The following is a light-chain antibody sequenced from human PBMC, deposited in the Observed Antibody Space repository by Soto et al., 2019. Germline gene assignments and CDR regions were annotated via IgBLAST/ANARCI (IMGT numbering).Light chain of an antibody. Sequence: SVLTPSPCTLSFSPGERATLSCRASQSVSIDLAWYQQTPGQAPRLLIYGASTRATGIPVRFSGSASGTDFTLTISSLEPEDFAVYYCQQRSNWPTFGQGTNVDI. V-gene: IGKV3-11*01. J-gene: IGKJ1*01. CDR3: QQRSNWPT. CDR1: QSVSID. CDR2: GAS.